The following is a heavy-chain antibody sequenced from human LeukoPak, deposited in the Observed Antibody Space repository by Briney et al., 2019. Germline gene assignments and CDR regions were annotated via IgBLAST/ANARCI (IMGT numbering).Heavy chain of an antibody. CDR3: ARSVVAATPAWFDP. Sequence: GESLKISSKGSGYSFTSYWIGWVRQMPGTGLEWMGIIYPGDSDTRYSPSFQGQVTISADKSISTAYLQWSSLKASDTAMYYCARSVVAATPAWFDPWGQGTLVTVSS. CDR2: IYPGDSDT. D-gene: IGHD2-15*01. CDR1: GYSFTSYW. J-gene: IGHJ5*02. V-gene: IGHV5-51*01.